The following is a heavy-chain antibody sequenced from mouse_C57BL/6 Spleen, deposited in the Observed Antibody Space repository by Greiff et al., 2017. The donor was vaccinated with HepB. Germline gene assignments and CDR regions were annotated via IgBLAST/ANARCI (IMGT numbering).Heavy chain of an antibody. Sequence: EVQLQQSGPELVKPGASVKISCKASGYTFTDYYMNWVKQSHGKSLEWIGDINPNNGGTSYNQKFKGKATLTVDKSSSTAYMELRSLTSEDSADYYCARDYYGSSPYAMDYWGQGTSVTVSS. CDR3: ARDYYGSSPYAMDY. CDR1: GYTFTDYY. V-gene: IGHV1-26*01. CDR2: INPNNGGT. J-gene: IGHJ4*01. D-gene: IGHD1-1*01.